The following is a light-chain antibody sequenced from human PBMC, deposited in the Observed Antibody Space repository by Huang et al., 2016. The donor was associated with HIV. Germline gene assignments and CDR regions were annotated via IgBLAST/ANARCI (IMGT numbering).Light chain of an antibody. V-gene: IGKV3-11*01. CDR1: QSVSSY. Sequence: PGERATLSCRASQSVSSYLAWYQQKPGQAPRLLVYDASSRATGIPARFSGSGSGTDFTLTISSLEPEDFAVYYCQQRRDWPGTFGPGTTVDI. CDR2: DAS. J-gene: IGKJ3*01. CDR3: QQRRDWPGT.